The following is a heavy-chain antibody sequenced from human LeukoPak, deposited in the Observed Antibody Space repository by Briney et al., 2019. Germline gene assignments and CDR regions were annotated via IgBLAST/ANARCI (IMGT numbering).Heavy chain of an antibody. Sequence: GESLKISCKGSGYSFTSYWIGWVRQMPGKGLEWMGIIYPGDSDTRYSPSFQGQVTISADKSISTAYLQWSSLKASDTAMYYCARLSKVATTRTYFDYWGQGTLVTVSS. J-gene: IGHJ4*02. CDR2: IYPGDSDT. CDR1: GYSFTSYW. D-gene: IGHD5-12*01. V-gene: IGHV5-51*01. CDR3: ARLSKVATTRTYFDY.